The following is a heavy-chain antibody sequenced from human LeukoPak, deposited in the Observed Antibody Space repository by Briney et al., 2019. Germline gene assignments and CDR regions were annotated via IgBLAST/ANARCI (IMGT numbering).Heavy chain of an antibody. CDR2: IYSADNT. CDR1: GFTASSNY. Sequence: GGSLRLSCAASGFTASSNYMSWVRQAPGKGLEWVSIIYSADNTYYADSVKGRFIISRDNSKNTVYLQMNSLRAEDTAVYYCARELIAAAGTGYWGQGTLVTVSS. V-gene: IGHV3-53*01. D-gene: IGHD6-13*01. J-gene: IGHJ4*02. CDR3: ARELIAAAGTGY.